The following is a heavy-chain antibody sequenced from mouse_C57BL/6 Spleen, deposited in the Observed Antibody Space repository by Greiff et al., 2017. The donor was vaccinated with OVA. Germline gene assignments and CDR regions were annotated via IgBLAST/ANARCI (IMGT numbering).Heavy chain of an antibody. CDR1: GYTFTSYW. V-gene: IGHV1-7*01. D-gene: IGHD2-3*01. J-gene: IGHJ4*01. Sequence: VQVVESGAELAKPGASVKLSCKASGYTFTSYWMHWVKQRPGQGLEWIGYINPSSGYTKYNQKFKDKATLTADKSSSTAYMQLSSLTYEDSAVYYCAGDGYSHAMDYWGQGTSVTVSS. CDR2: INPSSGYT. CDR3: AGDGYSHAMDY.